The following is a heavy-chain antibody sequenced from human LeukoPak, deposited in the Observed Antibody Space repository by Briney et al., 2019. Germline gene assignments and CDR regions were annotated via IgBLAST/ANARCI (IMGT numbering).Heavy chain of an antibody. CDR3: ASSGVVVPAVDFDY. Sequence: SETLSLTCAVYGGSFSGYYWSWLRQPPGKGLEWIGEINHSGSTYYNPSLKSRVTISVDTSKNQFSLKLSSVTAADTAVYYCASSGVVVPAVDFDYWGQGTLVTVSS. D-gene: IGHD2-2*01. J-gene: IGHJ4*02. CDR2: INHSGST. V-gene: IGHV4-34*01. CDR1: GGSFSGYY.